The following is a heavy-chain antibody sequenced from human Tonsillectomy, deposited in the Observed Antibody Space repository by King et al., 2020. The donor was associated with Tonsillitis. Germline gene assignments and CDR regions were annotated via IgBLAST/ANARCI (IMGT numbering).Heavy chain of an antibody. CDR2: IISSSSTI. Sequence: VQLVESGGGLVQPGGSLRLSCAASGFTFSSYSMNWVRQAPGKGLEWGSDIISSSSTIYYADSVKGRFTISRDNAKNALYRPMNSPRAEDTAGYYCARVPFSSGPYYYYYYMDVWGKGTTVTVSS. J-gene: IGHJ6*03. CDR1: GFTFSSYS. V-gene: IGHV3-48*01. CDR3: ARVPFSSGPYYYYYYMDV. D-gene: IGHD6-6*01.